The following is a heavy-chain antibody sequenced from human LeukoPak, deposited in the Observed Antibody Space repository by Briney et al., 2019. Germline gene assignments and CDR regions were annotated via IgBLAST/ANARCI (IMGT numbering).Heavy chain of an antibody. D-gene: IGHD2-21*01. CDR2: IYENGGTT. V-gene: IGHV3-23*01. J-gene: IGHJ4*02. CDR1: GFTFRSHA. Sequence: GGSLRLSCVGSGFTFRSHAMSWVRQAPEKGLEFVSGIYENGGTTYYADSVKGRFSISRDNSKNALYLQMDSLRGEDTAVYCCAKDFRIGYSAHFDYWGQGALVTVSS. CDR3: AKDFRIGYSAHFDY.